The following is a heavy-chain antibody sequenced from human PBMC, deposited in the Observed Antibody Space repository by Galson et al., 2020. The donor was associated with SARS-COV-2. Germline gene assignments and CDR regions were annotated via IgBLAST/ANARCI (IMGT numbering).Heavy chain of an antibody. D-gene: IGHD2-15*01. CDR1: GFTFSNYP. CDR2: ISGGGHST. Sequence: GESLKISCAASGFTFSNYPMSWVRLAPGKALEWVSTISGGGHSTAYVDSVQGRFTISRDNSKNTLSLQMSSLRAEDTAVYYCAKLGYCNGPSCWGFEYWGQGTLVTVSS. J-gene: IGHJ4*02. V-gene: IGHV3-23*01. CDR3: AKLGYCNGPSCWGFEY.